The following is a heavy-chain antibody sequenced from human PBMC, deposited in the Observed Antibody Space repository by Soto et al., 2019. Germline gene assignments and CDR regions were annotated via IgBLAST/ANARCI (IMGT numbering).Heavy chain of an antibody. CDR1: GYTFTSYG. Sequence: QVQLVQSGAEVKKPGASVKVSCKASGYTFTSYGIIWVRQAPGQGLEWMGWISAYNGNTNYAQKLQGRVTMTTDTSTSTACMELRSLRSDDTAVNSGVRVEDYDILTGYYLYYYYGMDVWGEGTTVTVSS. J-gene: IGHJ6*04. CDR2: ISAYNGNT. D-gene: IGHD3-9*01. V-gene: IGHV1-18*04. CDR3: VRVEDYDILTGYYLYYYYGMDV.